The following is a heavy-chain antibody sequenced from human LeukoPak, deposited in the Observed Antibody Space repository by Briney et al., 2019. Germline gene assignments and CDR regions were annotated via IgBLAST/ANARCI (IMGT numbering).Heavy chain of an antibody. D-gene: IGHD3-22*01. CDR2: INHSGST. Sequence: SETLSLTCAVYGGSFSGYYWNWIRRPPGKGLEWIGQINHSGSTNYNPSLKSRVTISVDTSKNQFSLKLSSVTAADTAVYYCASRYYDSSGYWSFDYWGQGTLVTVSS. J-gene: IGHJ4*02. V-gene: IGHV4-34*01. CDR1: GGSFSGYY. CDR3: ASRYYDSSGYWSFDY.